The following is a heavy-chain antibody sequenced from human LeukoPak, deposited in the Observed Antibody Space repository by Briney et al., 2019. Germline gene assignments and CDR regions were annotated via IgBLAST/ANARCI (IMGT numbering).Heavy chain of an antibody. CDR2: IYSDGSSL. CDR3: ARSVGGMDY. J-gene: IGHJ4*02. CDR1: GFTFSNYW. Sequence: GGSLRLSCAASGFTFSNYWMHWVRQAPGKGLVWVSRIYSDGSSLSYADSVKGRVTISRDNARNMLYLQMNSLRAEDTAIYYCARSVGGMDYWGQGTMVTVSS. D-gene: IGHD1-26*01. V-gene: IGHV3-74*01.